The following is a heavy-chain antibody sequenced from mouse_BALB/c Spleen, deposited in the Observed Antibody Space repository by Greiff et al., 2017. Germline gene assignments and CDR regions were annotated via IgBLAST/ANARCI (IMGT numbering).Heavy chain of an antibody. CDR1: GYSITSGYY. Sequence: EVQVVESGPGLVKPSQSLSLTCSVTGYSITSGYYWNWIRQFPGNKLEWMGYISYDGSNNYNPSLKNRISITRDTSKNQFFLKLNSVTTEDTATYYCARVTTAYYFDYWGQGTTLTVSS. V-gene: IGHV3-6*02. CDR2: ISYDGSN. CDR3: ARVTTAYYFDY. D-gene: IGHD1-2*01. J-gene: IGHJ2*01.